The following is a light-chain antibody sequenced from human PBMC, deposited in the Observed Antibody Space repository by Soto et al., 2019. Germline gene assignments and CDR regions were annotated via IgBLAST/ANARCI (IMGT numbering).Light chain of an antibody. V-gene: IGKV3-20*01. CDR2: GAS. CDR3: QQFGRSSWT. CDR1: QSVSSSD. J-gene: IGKJ1*01. Sequence: EIVLTQSPGTLSLSPGERATLSCRAIQSVSSSDLAWYQQKPGQAPRLLIYGASSRATGIPDRFSGSGSGTDFTLTISRLEPEDFAVYYCQQFGRSSWTFGQGPKVDI.